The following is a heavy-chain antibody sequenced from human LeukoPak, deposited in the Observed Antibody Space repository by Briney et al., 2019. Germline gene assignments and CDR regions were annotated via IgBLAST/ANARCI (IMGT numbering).Heavy chain of an antibody. Sequence: GGSLRLSCAASGFTFSNYAMNWVRQAPGKGLEWVSGISGIGGSTYYADSVKGRFSISRDNSMNTLYLQMNSLRAEDTAVYYCAKDWGYWGQGTLVTVSS. CDR3: AKDWGY. D-gene: IGHD3-16*01. CDR2: ISGIGGST. CDR1: GFTFSNYA. V-gene: IGHV3-23*01. J-gene: IGHJ4*02.